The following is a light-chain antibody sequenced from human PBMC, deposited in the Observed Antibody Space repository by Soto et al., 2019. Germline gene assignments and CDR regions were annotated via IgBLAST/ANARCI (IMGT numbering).Light chain of an antibody. CDR2: DAS. CDR1: QSVSSAY. CDR3: QQYGRSPHFFT. Sequence: VLTQSPGTLSLSPGERATLSCGASQSVSSAYLAWYQQKTGQSPRLLIYDASSRATGIPDRFSGSGSGTDFTLTISRLEPEDFAVYYCQQYGRSPHFFTFGPGTKVDIK. J-gene: IGKJ3*01. V-gene: IGKV3-20*01.